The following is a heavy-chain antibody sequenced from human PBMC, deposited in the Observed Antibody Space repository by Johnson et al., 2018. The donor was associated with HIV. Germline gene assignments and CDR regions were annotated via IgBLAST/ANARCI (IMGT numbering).Heavy chain of an antibody. D-gene: IGHD6-19*01. J-gene: IGHJ3*02. Sequence: VQLVESGGGLVQPGGSLRLSCAASGFTFSSYWMHWVRQAPGKGLAWVSRINSDGSSTSYADSVKGRFTISRDNAKNTLYLQMNSLRAEDTAVYYCARRSSGWYGAFDIWGQGTMVAVSS. CDR2: INSDGSST. V-gene: IGHV3-74*01. CDR1: GFTFSSYW. CDR3: ARRSSGWYGAFDI.